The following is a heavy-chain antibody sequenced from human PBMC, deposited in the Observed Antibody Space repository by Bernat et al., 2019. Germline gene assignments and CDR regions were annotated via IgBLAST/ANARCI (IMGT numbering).Heavy chain of an antibody. V-gene: IGHV3-30-3*01. CDR3: ARDLGRVFDY. Sequence: QVQLVESGGGVVQPGRSLRLSCAASGFTFSSYAMHWVRQAPGKGLEWVAVISYDGSNKYSADSVKGRFTISRDNSKNTLYLQMNSLRAEDTAVYYCARDLGRVFDYWGQGTLVTVSS. J-gene: IGHJ4*02. CDR2: ISYDGSNK. CDR1: GFTFSSYA.